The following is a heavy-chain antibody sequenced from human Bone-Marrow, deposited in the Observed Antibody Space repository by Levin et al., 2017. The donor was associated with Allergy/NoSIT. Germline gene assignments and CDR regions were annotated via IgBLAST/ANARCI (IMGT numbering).Heavy chain of an antibody. J-gene: IGHJ4*02. D-gene: IGHD2-8*02. CDR1: GFMFSTYA. V-gene: IGHV3-30*18. CDR3: AKVRAHYCTGGACFQLFDS. Sequence: GGSLRLSCAASGFMFSTYAMHWVRQAPGEGLEWVAAISYDGDKEYYADPVKGRFTISRDNSKNTLYLQMNSLTAEDTGVYLCAKVRAHYCTGGACFQLFDSWGRGTLVTVSS. CDR2: ISYDGDKE.